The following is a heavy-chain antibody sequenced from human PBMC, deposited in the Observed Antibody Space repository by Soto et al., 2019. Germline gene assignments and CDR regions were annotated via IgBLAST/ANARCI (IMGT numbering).Heavy chain of an antibody. D-gene: IGHD3-10*01. V-gene: IGHV3-30*03. CDR2: ISYDGSDK. J-gene: IGHJ4*02. Sequence: VQLLESGGDLVQPGGSLRLSCAASGFPFTSYGMHWVREGPDKGLEWVAIISYDGSDKYYADSVKGRFTISRDNSKNTLYLQMNSLRPEDTALYYCVGGQYYFDYRGQGTLVIVSS. CDR3: VGGQYYFDY. CDR1: GFPFTSYG.